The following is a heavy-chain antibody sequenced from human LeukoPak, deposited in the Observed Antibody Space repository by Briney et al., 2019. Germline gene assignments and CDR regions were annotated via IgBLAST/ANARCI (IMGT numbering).Heavy chain of an antibody. CDR3: ARKGYYDRSGFYGDAFDI. J-gene: IGHJ3*02. CDR1: GRSLSSSF. CDR2: NYYSGST. V-gene: IGHV4-59*08. D-gene: IGHD3-22*01. Sequence: PSETLSLTCPGPGRSLSSSFWSWIPQPPGKGLEWIGPNYYSGSTNYKPSLKSRVTISLDTSKNQFSLKLSSVTAADTAVYDCARKGYYDRSGFYGDAFDIWGQGTMVTVSS.